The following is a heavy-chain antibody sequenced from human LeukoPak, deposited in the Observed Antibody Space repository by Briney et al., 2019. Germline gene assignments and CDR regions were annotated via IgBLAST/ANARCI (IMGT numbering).Heavy chain of an antibody. D-gene: IGHD6-13*01. CDR3: ARDGSSSWYCVECGYYYYMDV. CDR1: GFTFSSYA. CDR2: ISYDGSNK. V-gene: IGHV3-30*04. Sequence: GRSPRLSCAASGFTFSSYAMHWVRQAPGKGLEWVAVISYDGSNKYYADSVKGRFTISRDNSKNTLYLQMNSLRAEDTAVYYCARDGSSSWYCVECGYYYYMDVWGKGTTVTVSS. J-gene: IGHJ6*03.